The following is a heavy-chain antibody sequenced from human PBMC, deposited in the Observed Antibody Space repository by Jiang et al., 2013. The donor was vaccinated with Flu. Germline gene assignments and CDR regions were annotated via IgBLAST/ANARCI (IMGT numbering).Heavy chain of an antibody. V-gene: IGHV3-23*04. CDR1: GFTFSRSA. D-gene: IGHD2-8*01. J-gene: IGHJ6*02. Sequence: LVEVWGRALVRXGGVPSRLSCAASGFTFSRSAMSWVRQAPGKGLEWVSGISGSGNRTYYADSVKGRYTISRDNPRNTLYLQVNSVKVDDTGLFYCAKGLYADGLDVWGQGTTVTV. CDR3: AKGLYADGLDV. CDR2: ISGSGNRT.